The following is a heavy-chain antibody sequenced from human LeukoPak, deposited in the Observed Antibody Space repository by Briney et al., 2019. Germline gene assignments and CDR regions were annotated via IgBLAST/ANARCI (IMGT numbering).Heavy chain of an antibody. Sequence: GGSLRLSCAASGFIFSNACMSWVRSAPPKGLELVCRIYSKTDGETIDYAAPMEGRFTISRDDSKDTVHLQMNSLRTEDTAVYYCTAEPYCTRTTCYEGVGPSSYYMHFWGKGTTVTVSS. CDR2: IYSKTDGETI. CDR3: TAEPYCTRTTCYEGVGPSSYYMHF. CDR1: GFIFSNAC. J-gene: IGHJ6*03. V-gene: IGHV3-15*01. D-gene: IGHD2-2*01.